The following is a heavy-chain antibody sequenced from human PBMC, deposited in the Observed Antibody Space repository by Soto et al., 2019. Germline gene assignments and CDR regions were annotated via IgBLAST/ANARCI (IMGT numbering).Heavy chain of an antibody. D-gene: IGHD2-2*01. CDR1: GFTFDDYA. CDR2: ISWNSGSI. J-gene: IGHJ3*02. CDR3: AKDMGYCSSTSCYVGAFDI. V-gene: IGHV3-9*01. Sequence: EVQLVESGGGLVQPGRSLRLSCAASGFTFDDYAMHWVRQAPGKGLEWVSGISWNSGSIGYADSVKGRFTISRDNAKNYLYLQMNSLRAEDTALYYCAKDMGYCSSTSCYVGAFDIWGQGTMVTVSS.